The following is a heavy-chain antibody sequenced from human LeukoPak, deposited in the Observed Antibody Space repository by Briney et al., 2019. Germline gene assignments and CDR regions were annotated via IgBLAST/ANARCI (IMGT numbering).Heavy chain of an antibody. CDR1: GGSISSSSYY. Sequence: PSETLSLTCTVSGGSISSSSYYWGWIRQPPGKGLEWIGSIYYSGSTYHNPSLKSRVTISVDTSKNQFSLKLSSVTAADTAVYYCARELYSSGWYGPGYFDYWGQGTLVTVSS. CDR3: ARELYSSGWYGPGYFDY. V-gene: IGHV4-39*07. J-gene: IGHJ4*02. CDR2: IYYSGST. D-gene: IGHD6-19*01.